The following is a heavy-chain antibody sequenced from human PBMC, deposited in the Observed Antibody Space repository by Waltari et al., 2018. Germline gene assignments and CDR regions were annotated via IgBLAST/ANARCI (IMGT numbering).Heavy chain of an antibody. CDR2: LSGGSVNT. CDR3: VKGGRDYGDYNYFDF. CDR1: GFTFSNYA. V-gene: IGHV3-23*01. Sequence: EVQLLESGGGLVQPGGSLRLSCAASGFTFSNYAMSWVSQAPGKGLEWVSSLSGGSVNTYHAASVMGRFTISRDNSKNSLYLQINTLRAEDTAIYYCVKGGRDYGDYNYFDFWGQGTLVTVSS. D-gene: IGHD4-17*01. J-gene: IGHJ4*02.